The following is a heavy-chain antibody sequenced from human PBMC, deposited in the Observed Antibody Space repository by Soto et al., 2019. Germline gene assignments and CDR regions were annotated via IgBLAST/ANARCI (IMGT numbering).Heavy chain of an antibody. Sequence: QVQLVESGGGVVQPGRSLRLSCAASGFTFSSYGMHWVRQAPGKGLEWVAVIWYDGSNKYYADSVKGRFTISRDKSKNTLYLQVNSLRAEDTAVYYCARDGYCSGGSCYSVPVFDYWGQGTLVTVSS. CDR1: GFTFSSYG. CDR3: ARDGYCSGGSCYSVPVFDY. V-gene: IGHV3-33*01. D-gene: IGHD2-15*01. J-gene: IGHJ4*02. CDR2: IWYDGSNK.